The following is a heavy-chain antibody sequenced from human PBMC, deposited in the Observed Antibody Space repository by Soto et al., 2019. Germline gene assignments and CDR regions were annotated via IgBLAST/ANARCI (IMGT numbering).Heavy chain of an antibody. D-gene: IGHD6-19*01. CDR2: SRNKPNSYTT. CDR3: ARRVAVAGWYFDL. Sequence: EVQLVEPGGGLVQPGGSLRLSCAASGFTFSDHYMDWVRQAPGTGLEWVGRSRNKPNSYTTEYAASVKGRFTISRDDSKNSLYLQMNSLKTEDAAVYYCARRVAVAGWYFDLWGRGTLVTVSS. CDR1: GFTFSDHY. J-gene: IGHJ2*01. V-gene: IGHV3-72*01.